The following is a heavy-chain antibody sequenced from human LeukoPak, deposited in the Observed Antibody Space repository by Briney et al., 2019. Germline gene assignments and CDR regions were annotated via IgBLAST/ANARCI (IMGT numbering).Heavy chain of an antibody. V-gene: IGHV3-53*01. CDR2: IYSGGST. CDR3: ARVDKGGYFDY. J-gene: IGHJ4*02. D-gene: IGHD2-2*03. CDR1: GFTFSSYA. Sequence: PGGSLRLSCVASGFTFSSYAMSWVRQAPGKGLEWVSVIYSGGSTYYADSVKGRFTISRDNSKNTLYLQMNSLRAEDTAVYYCARVDKGGYFDYWGQGTLVTVSS.